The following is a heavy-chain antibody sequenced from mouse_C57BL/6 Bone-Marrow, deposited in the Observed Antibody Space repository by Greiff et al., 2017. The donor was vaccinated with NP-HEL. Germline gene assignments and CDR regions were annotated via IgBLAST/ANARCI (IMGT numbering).Heavy chain of an antibody. V-gene: IGHV6-3*01. J-gene: IGHJ4*01. CDR2: IRLKSDNYAT. Sequence: EVKLMESGGGLVQPGGSMKLSCVASGFTFSNYWMNWVRQSPEKGLEWVAQIRLKSDNYATHYAESVKGRFTISRDDSKSSVYLQMNNLRAEDTGIYYCTSNWDGAMDYWGQGTSVTVSS. CDR1: GFTFSNYW. D-gene: IGHD4-1*02. CDR3: TSNWDGAMDY.